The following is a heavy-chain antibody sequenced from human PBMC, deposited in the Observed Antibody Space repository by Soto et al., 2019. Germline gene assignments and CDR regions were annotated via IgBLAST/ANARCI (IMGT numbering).Heavy chain of an antibody. D-gene: IGHD1-26*01. CDR2: ISGSGFKK. CDR3: AKNQGVELVPLATVDWFDP. J-gene: IGHJ5*02. V-gene: IGHV3-23*01. CDR1: CFIFENFG. Sequence: GGSLRLSCAASCFIFENFGMSWVRQAPGKGLEWISSISGSGFKKYYADSVKGRFTISRDNSKSAVYLELNNLSAEDTAVYHCAKNQGVELVPLATVDWFDPWGQGSVVTVSS.